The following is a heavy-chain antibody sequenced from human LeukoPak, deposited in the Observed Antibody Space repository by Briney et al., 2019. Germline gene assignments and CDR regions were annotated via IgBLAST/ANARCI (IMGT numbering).Heavy chain of an antibody. D-gene: IGHD3-22*01. CDR2: ISVRSNYI. CDR3: ARLRRNSDSSGYYYYYEY. CDR1: GYTFSSFS. J-gene: IGHJ4*02. Sequence: GGSLRLSCVASGYTFSSFSINWVRQAPGKGLEWVSSISVRSNYIYYADSVRGRFSISRDDARNSLYLQMDSLRGDDTAVYYCARLRRNSDSSGYYYYYEYWGQGTLVTVSS. V-gene: IGHV3-21*01.